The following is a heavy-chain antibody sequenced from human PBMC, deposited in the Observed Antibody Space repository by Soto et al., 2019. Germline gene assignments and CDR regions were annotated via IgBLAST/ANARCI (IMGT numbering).Heavy chain of an antibody. J-gene: IGHJ3*01. V-gene: IGHV4-39*01. Sequence: QLQLQESGPGLVRPSETLSLTCTVSGGSISSSGYYWGWIRQPPGKGLEWIGSIYYTGSTYYNPSLKSRVTLSLAKSKNLFSLRLNSVTAADTAVFYCADYCGTYNDAFDVWGQGTRVTVSS. CDR3: ADYCGTYNDAFDV. CDR2: IYYTGST. CDR1: GGSISSSGYY. D-gene: IGHD1-26*01.